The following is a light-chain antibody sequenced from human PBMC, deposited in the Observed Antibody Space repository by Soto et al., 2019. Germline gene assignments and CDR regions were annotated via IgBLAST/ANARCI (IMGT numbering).Light chain of an antibody. Sequence: QSVLTQPNSVSGAPGQRDTISCTGSSSNIGAGYDVHWYQQLPGTAPKLLIYGNSKRPSGVPDRFSGSKSGTSASLAITGLQAEDEADYYCQSYDSSLSGYVFGTGTKVTVL. CDR3: QSYDSSLSGYV. CDR2: GNS. V-gene: IGLV1-40*01. CDR1: SSNIGAGYD. J-gene: IGLJ1*01.